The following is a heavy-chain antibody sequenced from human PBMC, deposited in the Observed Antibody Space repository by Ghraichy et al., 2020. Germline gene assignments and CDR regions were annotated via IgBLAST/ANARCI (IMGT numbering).Heavy chain of an antibody. CDR1: GISVSGHY. V-gene: IGHV3-66*01. Sequence: LSLTCAVSGISVSGHYMNWVRQAPGTGLDSVSVIYVDDNKYYADSVRGRFTISRDDSKNTVYLQMNSLRVEDTGVYYCAGVRGIKCCVSGNYWRGPLAFWGQGTLVTVSS. J-gene: IGHJ4*02. CDR2: IYVDDNK. D-gene: IGHD3-22*01. CDR3: AGVRGIKCCVSGNYWRGPLAF.